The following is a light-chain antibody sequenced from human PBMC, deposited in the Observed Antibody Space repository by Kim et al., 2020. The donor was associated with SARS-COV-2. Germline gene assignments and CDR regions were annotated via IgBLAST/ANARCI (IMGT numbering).Light chain of an antibody. CDR3: NSRDSSGNHLVV. CDR1: SHTSYL. Sequence: FGHEARIKSPGHSHTSYLANRRHQEPGQAPVLVIYGKNNRPSRIPDRFSGSSSGNTASLTITGAQAEDEADYCCNSRDSSGNHLVVFGGGTQLTVL. V-gene: IGLV3-19*01. J-gene: IGLJ2*01. CDR2: GKN.